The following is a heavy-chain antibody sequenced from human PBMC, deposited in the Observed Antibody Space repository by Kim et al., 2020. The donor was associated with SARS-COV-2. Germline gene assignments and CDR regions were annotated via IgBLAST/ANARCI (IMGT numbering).Heavy chain of an antibody. V-gene: IGHV4-59*01. CDR1: GGSISSYY. Sequence: SETLSLTCTVSGGSISSYYWSWIRQPPGKGLEWIGYIYYSGSTNYNPSLKSRVTISVDTSKNQFSLKLSSVTAADTAVYYCARGAADLDPWGQGTLVTVSS. J-gene: IGHJ5*02. CDR3: ARGAADLDP. D-gene: IGHD2-15*01. CDR2: IYYSGST.